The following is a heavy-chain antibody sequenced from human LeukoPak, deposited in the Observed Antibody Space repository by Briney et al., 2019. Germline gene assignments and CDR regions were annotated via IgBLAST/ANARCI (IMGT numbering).Heavy chain of an antibody. V-gene: IGHV1-2*02. CDR3: ARERITMVRGAAFDI. CDR1: GYTFTGYY. J-gene: IGHJ3*02. D-gene: IGHD3-10*01. CDR2: INPNSGGT. Sequence: GSSVKVSCKASGYTFTGYYMHWVRQAPGQGLEWMGWINPNSGGTNYAQKFQGRVTMIRDTSISTAYMELSRLRSDDTAVYYCARERITMVRGAAFDIWGQGTMVTVSS.